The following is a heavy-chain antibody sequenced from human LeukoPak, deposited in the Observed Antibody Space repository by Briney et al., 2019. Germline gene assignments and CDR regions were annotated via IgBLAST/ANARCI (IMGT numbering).Heavy chain of an antibody. D-gene: IGHD5-24*01. J-gene: IGHJ4*02. CDR3: ARDLEGPFDY. CDR1: GFTFNSHW. V-gene: IGHV3-7*01. CDR2: IKQDGSEK. Sequence: GGSLRLSCAASGFTFNSHWMTWVRQAPGKGLEWVANIKQDGSEKYYVDSVKGRFTISRDNVKNSLYLQMNSLRAEDTAVYYCARDLEGPFDYWGQGTLVTVSS.